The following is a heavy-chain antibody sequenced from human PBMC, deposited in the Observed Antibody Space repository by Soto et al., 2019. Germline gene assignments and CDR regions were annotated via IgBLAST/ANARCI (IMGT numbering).Heavy chain of an antibody. Sequence: PSETLSLTCAVYGGSFSGYYWSWIRQPPGKGLEWIGEINHSGSTNYNPSLKSRVTISVDTSKNQFSLKLSSVTAADTAVYYCARGRRTGRTDYWGHGTLVTVSS. CDR3: ARGRRTGRTDY. V-gene: IGHV4-34*01. D-gene: IGHD3-10*01. CDR2: INHSGST. J-gene: IGHJ4*01. CDR1: GGSFSGYY.